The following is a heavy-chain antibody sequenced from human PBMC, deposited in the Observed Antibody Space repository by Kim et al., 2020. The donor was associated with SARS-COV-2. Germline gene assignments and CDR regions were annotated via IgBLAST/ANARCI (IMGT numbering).Heavy chain of an antibody. CDR3: ARKVGSSNQGDYYYYGMDV. CDR1: GGTFSSYA. Sequence: SVKVSCKASGGTFSSYAISWVRQAPGQGLEWMGGIIPIFGTANYAQKFQGRVTITADESTSTAYMELSSLRSEDTAVYYCARKVGSSNQGDYYYYGMDVWGQGTTVTVSS. CDR2: IIPIFGTA. D-gene: IGHD1-26*01. V-gene: IGHV1-69*13. J-gene: IGHJ6*02.